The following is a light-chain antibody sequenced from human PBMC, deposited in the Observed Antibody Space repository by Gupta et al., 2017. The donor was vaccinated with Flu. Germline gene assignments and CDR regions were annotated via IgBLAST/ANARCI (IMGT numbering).Light chain of an antibody. V-gene: IGKV1-33*01. CDR2: GSS. Sequence: DIQLTQSPSSLSASVGDRVTITCQATQDITNYLNWFQQKPGKAPRLLIYGSSILETGVPSRFTGSGSGTYFTYTSSILQPEDVATYFFQRYENVPLTFGGGTKVEIK. CDR3: QRYENVPLT. J-gene: IGKJ4*01. CDR1: QDITNY.